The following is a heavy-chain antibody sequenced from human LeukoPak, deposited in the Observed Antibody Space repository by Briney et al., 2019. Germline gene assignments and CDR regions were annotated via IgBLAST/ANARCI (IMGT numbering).Heavy chain of an antibody. CDR3: ARPSRTYYYGSGSYIYAFDI. D-gene: IGHD3-10*01. CDR2: INHSGST. Sequence: SETLSLTCAVYGGSFSGYYWSWIRQSPGKGLEWIGEINHSGSTNYNPSLKSRVTISVDTSKNQFSLKLSSVTAADTAVYYCARPSRTYYYGSGSYIYAFDIWGQGTMVTVSS. V-gene: IGHV4-34*01. J-gene: IGHJ3*02. CDR1: GGSFSGYY.